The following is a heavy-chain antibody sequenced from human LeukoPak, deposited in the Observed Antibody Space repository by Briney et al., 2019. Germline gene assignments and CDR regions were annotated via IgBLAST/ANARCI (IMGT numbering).Heavy chain of an antibody. CDR2: INHSGST. J-gene: IGHJ5*02. Sequence: PSETLSLTCAVYGGSFSGYYWSWIRQPPGKGLEWIGEINHSGSTNYNPSLKSRVTISVDTSKNQFSLKLSSVTAADTAVYYCARAQLRYTRKGFDPWGQGTLVTVSS. CDR1: GGSFSGYY. CDR3: ARAQLRYTRKGFDP. D-gene: IGHD3-9*01. V-gene: IGHV4-34*01.